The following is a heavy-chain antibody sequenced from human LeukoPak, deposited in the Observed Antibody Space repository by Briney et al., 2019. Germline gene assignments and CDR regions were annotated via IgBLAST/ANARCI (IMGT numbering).Heavy chain of an antibody. Sequence: ASVKVSCKVSGYTLTELSMHWVRQAPGKGLEWMGGFDPEDGETIYAQKFQGRVTMTEDTSTDTAYMELSSLRSEDTAVYCCATDLLGQLLYRLDYWGQGTLVTVSS. CDR2: FDPEDGET. CDR1: GYTLTELS. D-gene: IGHD2-2*02. V-gene: IGHV1-24*01. J-gene: IGHJ4*02. CDR3: ATDLLGQLLYRLDY.